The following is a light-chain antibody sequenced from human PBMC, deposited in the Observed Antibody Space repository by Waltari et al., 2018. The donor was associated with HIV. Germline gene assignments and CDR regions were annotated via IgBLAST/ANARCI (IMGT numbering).Light chain of an antibody. Sequence: QSALTQPASVSGSPGQSITISCTGTSSDVGGYNLVSWYQQHPGKAPKLMIHDVIKRPSGGPTRFSGSKSGNTASMTISGLQADDEADYYCCSYAGSSTWVFGGGTKLTVL. CDR3: CSYAGSSTWV. CDR2: DVI. V-gene: IGLV2-23*02. J-gene: IGLJ3*02. CDR1: SSDVGGYNL.